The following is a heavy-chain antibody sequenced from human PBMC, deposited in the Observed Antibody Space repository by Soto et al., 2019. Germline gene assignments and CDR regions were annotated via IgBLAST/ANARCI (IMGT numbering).Heavy chain of an antibody. V-gene: IGHV1-18*01. D-gene: IGHD3-10*01. CDR2: IGAYKSNI. CDR1: GYTFNNCC. CDR3: ARDLDGSGSYYTDY. J-gene: IGHJ4*02. Sequence: ASGNVSCECSGYTFNNCCISWVRQAPGQGLECMGRIGAYKSNINYSEKLQGRVTMTTDTSTSTAYLDLRSLRSDDTAVYYCARDLDGSGSYYTDYWGQGTLVTVSS.